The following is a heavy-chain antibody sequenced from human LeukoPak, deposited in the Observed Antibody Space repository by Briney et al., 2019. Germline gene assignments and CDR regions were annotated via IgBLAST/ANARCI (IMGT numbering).Heavy chain of an antibody. CDR1: GGSISSYY. V-gene: IGHV4-4*07. D-gene: IGHD1-26*01. Sequence: PSETLSLTCTVSGGSISSYYWSWIRQPAGKGLEWIGRIYTTGSTNYNPSLKSRVTMSVDTSKNQLSLRLSSVTAADTAVYYCATTTSGGDAFDIWGQGTMVTVSS. J-gene: IGHJ3*02. CDR2: IYTTGST. CDR3: ATTTSGGDAFDI.